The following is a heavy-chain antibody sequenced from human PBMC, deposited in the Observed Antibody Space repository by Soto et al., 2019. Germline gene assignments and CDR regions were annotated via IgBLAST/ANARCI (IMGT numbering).Heavy chain of an antibody. Sequence: PTKTPALTCTVSEGSISSDYWSWIRQPPGKGLEWIGYIYYSGSTNYNPSLKSRVTISVDTSKNQFSLKLSSVTAADTAVYYCARHSMLYRYCSGGSCYRNAFDISGQGTMVTVS. CDR3: ARHSMLYRYCSGGSCYRNAFDI. CDR1: EGSISSDY. D-gene: IGHD2-15*01. CDR2: IYYSGST. V-gene: IGHV4-59*08. J-gene: IGHJ3*02.